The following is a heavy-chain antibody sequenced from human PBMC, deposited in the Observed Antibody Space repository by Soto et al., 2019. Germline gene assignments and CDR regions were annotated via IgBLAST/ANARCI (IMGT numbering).Heavy chain of an antibody. V-gene: IGHV4-34*01. Sequence: SETLSLTCAVYGGSFSGYYWSWIRQPPGKGLEWIGEINHSGSTNYNPSLKSRVTISIDTSKNQFSLKLSSVTAADTAVYYCAERFIAAAGNLGGYYYYMDVWGKGTTVTVSS. CDR2: INHSGST. CDR1: GGSFSGYY. D-gene: IGHD6-13*01. J-gene: IGHJ6*03. CDR3: AERFIAAAGNLGGYYYYMDV.